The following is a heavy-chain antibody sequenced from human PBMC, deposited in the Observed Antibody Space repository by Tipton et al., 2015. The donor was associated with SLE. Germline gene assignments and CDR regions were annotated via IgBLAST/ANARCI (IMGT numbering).Heavy chain of an antibody. J-gene: IGHJ6*03. D-gene: IGHD6-13*01. CDR1: GFTFSSYG. CDR3: AKEGPYSSYYYYYYMDV. CDR2: ISGSGGST. Sequence: SLRLSCAASGFTFSSYGMHWVRQAPGKGLEWVSAISGSGGSTYYADSVKGRFTISRDNSKNTLYLQMNSLRAEDTAVYYCAKEGPYSSYYYYYYMDVWGKGTTVTGSS. V-gene: IGHV3-23*01.